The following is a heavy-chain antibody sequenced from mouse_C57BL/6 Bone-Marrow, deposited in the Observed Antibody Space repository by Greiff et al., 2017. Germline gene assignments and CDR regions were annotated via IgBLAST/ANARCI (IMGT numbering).Heavy chain of an antibody. CDR1: GYAFTNYL. CDR3: VIYDGYSIAY. J-gene: IGHJ3*01. CDR2: INPGSGGT. Sequence: QVQLQQSGAELVRPGPSVKVSCKASGYAFTNYLIEWVKQRPGQGLEWIGVINPGSGGTNYNEKFKGKATLTADKSSSTASMQLSSLTSEDSAVYFCVIYDGYSIAYWGQGTLVTVSS. V-gene: IGHV1-54*01. D-gene: IGHD2-3*01.